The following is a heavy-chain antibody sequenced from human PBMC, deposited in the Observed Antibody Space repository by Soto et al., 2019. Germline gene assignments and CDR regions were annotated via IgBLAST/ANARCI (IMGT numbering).Heavy chain of an antibody. V-gene: IGHV3-30*18. Sequence: QVQLVESGGGVVQPGRSLRLSCAASGFTFSSYGMHWVRQAPGKGLEWVAVISYDGSNKYYADSVKGRFTISRDNSKNTLYLQMNSLRAEDTAVYYCAKNLWQLYYYYYGMDVWGQGTTVTVSS. CDR3: AKNLWQLYYYYYGMDV. CDR2: ISYDGSNK. J-gene: IGHJ6*02. D-gene: IGHD3-10*01. CDR1: GFTFSSYG.